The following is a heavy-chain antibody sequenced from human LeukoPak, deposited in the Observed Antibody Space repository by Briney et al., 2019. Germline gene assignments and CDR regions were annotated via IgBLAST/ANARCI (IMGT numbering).Heavy chain of an antibody. D-gene: IGHD3-10*01. CDR2: ISGGGGIT. J-gene: IGHJ4*02. Sequence: GGSLRLSCAASEFTFSSYAMNWVRQAPGRGLEWVSAISGGGGITYYADSVKGRFTISRDNSKNTLFLQINSLRAEDTAVYYCAKAIGATYYYASGSYYFDYWGQGTLVTVSS. CDR3: AKAIGATYYYASGSYYFDY. CDR1: EFTFSSYA. V-gene: IGHV3-23*01.